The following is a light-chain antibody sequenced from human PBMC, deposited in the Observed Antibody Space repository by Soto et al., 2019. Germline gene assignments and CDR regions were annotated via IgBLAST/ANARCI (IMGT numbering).Light chain of an antibody. CDR3: SSYAGSDNWV. CDR1: SSDVGGYNY. Sequence: HSALTQPPSASGSPGQSVTISCTGTSSDVGGYNYVSWYQQHPGKAPKLMISGVSERPSGVPDRFSGSKSGNTASLTVSGLQAEDEADYYCSSYAGSDNWVFGGGTKLTVL. CDR2: GVS. V-gene: IGLV2-8*01. J-gene: IGLJ2*01.